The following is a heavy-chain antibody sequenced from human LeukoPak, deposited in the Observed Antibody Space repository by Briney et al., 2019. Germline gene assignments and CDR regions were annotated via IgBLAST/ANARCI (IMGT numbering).Heavy chain of an antibody. V-gene: IGHV3-7*01. CDR1: GFTVNNDW. D-gene: IGHD6-6*01. CDR2: IKQDGSQA. Sequence: GGSLRLSCAASGFTVNNDWMRWVRQAPGKGLEWVANIKQDGSQAYYVVSLKGRFTISRDNAKNSVFLQMNSLRAQDTAIYYCARIGYSSSSLDYWGQGTLVTVSS. J-gene: IGHJ4*02. CDR3: ARIGYSSSSLDY.